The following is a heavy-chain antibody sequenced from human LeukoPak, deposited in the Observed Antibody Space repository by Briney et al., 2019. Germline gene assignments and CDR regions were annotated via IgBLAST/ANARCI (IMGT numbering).Heavy chain of an antibody. D-gene: IGHD2-21*02. CDR1: GFTFSTYG. J-gene: IGHJ4*02. CDR3: VRVLTVTFDS. V-gene: IGHV3-33*01. CDR2: VWSDGNGK. Sequence: PWGSLRLSCAASGFTFSTYGRHWVGQAPGKGLKWLALVWSDGNGKFYADSVKGRFTISRDNSTNTLYLQMNRLRAEDTAVYYCVRVLTVTFDSWGQGTRVTVSS.